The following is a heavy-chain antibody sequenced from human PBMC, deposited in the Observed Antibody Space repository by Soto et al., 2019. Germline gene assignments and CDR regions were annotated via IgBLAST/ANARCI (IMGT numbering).Heavy chain of an antibody. J-gene: IGHJ6*02. V-gene: IGHV3-23*01. CDR1: GFTFSSYA. D-gene: IGHD3-22*01. Sequence: EVQLLESGGGLVQPGGSLRLSCAASGFTFSSYAMSWVRQAPGKGLEWVSAISGSGGSTYYADSVKGRFTISRDNPKNTLDLQMNSLRAEDTAVYYCAANRGYNYYYGMDVWGQGTTVTVSS. CDR3: AANRGYNYYYGMDV. CDR2: ISGSGGST.